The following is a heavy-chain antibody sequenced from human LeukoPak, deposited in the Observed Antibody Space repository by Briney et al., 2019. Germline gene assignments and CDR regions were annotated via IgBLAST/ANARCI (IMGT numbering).Heavy chain of an antibody. Sequence: GGSLRLSCAASGFTFSSYGMHWVRQAPGKGLEWVAVKWYDGSNKYYADSVKGRFTISRDNSKNTLYLQMNSLRAEDTAVYYCATVPQENYYGMDVWGQGTTVTVSS. V-gene: IGHV3-33*01. CDR1: GFTFSSYG. CDR3: ATVPQENYYGMDV. J-gene: IGHJ6*02. CDR2: KWYDGSNK.